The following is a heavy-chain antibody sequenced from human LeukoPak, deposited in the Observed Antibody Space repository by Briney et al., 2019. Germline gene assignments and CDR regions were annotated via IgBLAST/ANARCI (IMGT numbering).Heavy chain of an antibody. V-gene: IGHV1-46*01. D-gene: IGHD5-24*01. J-gene: IGHJ4*02. CDR3: ARDRWLQDY. CDR1: GYTFTSYY. CDR2: INPSSGST. Sequence: ASVKVSCKASGYTFTSYYMHWVRHAPGQGLEWMGIINPSSGSTSYAQRFQGRVTMTSDTSTSTAYMELSRLRSEDTAMYYCARDRWLQDYWGQGTLVPVSS.